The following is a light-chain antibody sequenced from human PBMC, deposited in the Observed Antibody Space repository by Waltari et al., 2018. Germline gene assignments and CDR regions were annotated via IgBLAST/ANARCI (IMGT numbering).Light chain of an antibody. Sequence: QSALTQTATVSGSPGKSITISCSGTSRDIGHYNLVSWSQPPPGKAPPLIIYDVNKRPSGVSNRFSGSKSGNTAFLTSSGLQTADEADYYCCSYAGSAISVFGGGTKVTVL. CDR2: DVN. J-gene: IGLJ3*02. V-gene: IGLV2-23*02. CDR3: CSYAGSAISV. CDR1: SRDIGHYNL.